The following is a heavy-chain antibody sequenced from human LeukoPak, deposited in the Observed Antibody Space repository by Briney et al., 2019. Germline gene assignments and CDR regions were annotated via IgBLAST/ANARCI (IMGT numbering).Heavy chain of an antibody. CDR3: AKDISSGGSGYSSH. Sequence: PGGSLRLSCAASGFTFDDYAMHWVRQAPGKGLEWVSGISWNSGSIGYADSVKGRFTISRDNAKNSLYLQMNSLRAEDTALYYCAKDISSGGSGYSSHWGQGTLVTVSS. CDR2: ISWNSGSI. D-gene: IGHD3-22*01. V-gene: IGHV3-9*01. J-gene: IGHJ4*02. CDR1: GFTFDDYA.